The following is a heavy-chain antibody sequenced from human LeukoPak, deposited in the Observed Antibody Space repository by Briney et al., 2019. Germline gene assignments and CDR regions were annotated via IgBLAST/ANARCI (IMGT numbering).Heavy chain of an antibody. CDR2: ISSSGSTI. D-gene: IGHD3-9*01. CDR3: ARDPPIRYFDWPRSGGGNFDY. Sequence: GGSLRLSCAASGFTFSDYYMSWLRQAPGKGLEWVSYISSSGSTIYYADSVKDRFTISKDNAKNSLYLQMNSLRAEDTAVYYCARDPPIRYFDWPRSGGGNFDYWGQGTLVTVSS. V-gene: IGHV3-11*01. CDR1: GFTFSDYY. J-gene: IGHJ4*02.